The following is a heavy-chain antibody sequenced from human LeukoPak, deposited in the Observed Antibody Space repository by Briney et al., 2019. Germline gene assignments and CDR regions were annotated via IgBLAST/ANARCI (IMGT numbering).Heavy chain of an antibody. Sequence: PGGSLRLSCAASGFTVSSNYMSWIRQAPGKGLEWVSYISSSGSTIYYADSVKGRFTISRDNAKNSLYLQMNSLRAEDTAVYYCARDVAGIAVAGSFDYWGQGTLVTVSS. J-gene: IGHJ4*02. CDR2: ISSSGSTI. V-gene: IGHV3-11*01. D-gene: IGHD6-19*01. CDR1: GFTVSSNY. CDR3: ARDVAGIAVAGSFDY.